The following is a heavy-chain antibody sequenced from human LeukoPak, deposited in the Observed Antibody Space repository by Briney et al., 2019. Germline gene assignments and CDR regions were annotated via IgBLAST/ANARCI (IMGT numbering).Heavy chain of an antibody. D-gene: IGHD6-19*01. CDR1: GFTFSSYA. CDR3: VKAGYSSGGGAFDI. J-gene: IGHJ3*02. V-gene: IGHV3-64D*06. Sequence: PGGSLRLSCSASGFTFSSYAMHWVRQAPGKGPEYVSAISSNGGSTYYADSVKGRFTISGDNSKNTLYLQMSSLRAEDTAVYYCVKAGYSSGGGAFDIWGQGTMVTVSS. CDR2: ISSNGGST.